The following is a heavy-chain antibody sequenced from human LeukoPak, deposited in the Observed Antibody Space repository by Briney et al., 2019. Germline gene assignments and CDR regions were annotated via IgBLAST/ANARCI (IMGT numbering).Heavy chain of an antibody. V-gene: IGHV4-59*12. CDR3: ARRYSLDY. CDR1: GGSISSYY. J-gene: IGHJ4*02. D-gene: IGHD6-13*01. CDR2: IYFSGST. Sequence: PSETLSLTCTVSGGSISSYYWSWIRQPPGKGLEWIGYIYFSGSTNYNPSLKSRVTISVDTSKNQFSLKLSSVTAADTAVYSCARRYSLDYWGQGTLVTVSS.